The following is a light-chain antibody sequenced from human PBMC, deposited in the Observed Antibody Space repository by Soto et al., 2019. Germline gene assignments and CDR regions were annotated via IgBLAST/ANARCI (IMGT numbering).Light chain of an antibody. V-gene: IGLV2-14*01. CDR2: EVS. CDR1: MRDVGGYNY. CDR3: SSYTSSSTRV. Sequence: QSALTQPASVSGSPGQSITISCTGTMRDVGGYNYVSWYQQHPGKAPKLMIYEVSNRPSGVSNRFSGSKSGNTASLTISGLQAEDEADYYCSSYTSSSTRVFGGGTKLTVL. J-gene: IGLJ3*02.